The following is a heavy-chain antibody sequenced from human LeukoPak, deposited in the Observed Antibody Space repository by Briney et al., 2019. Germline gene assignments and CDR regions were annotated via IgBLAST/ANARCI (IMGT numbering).Heavy chain of an antibody. CDR2: ISSSSDYI. CDR1: GFTFSDYS. CDR3: ARSRSVSNYKGMDV. Sequence: PGGSLRLSCPGSGFTFSDYSMSWVRQAPGKGLEWVSSISSSSDYIYYADSVKGRFTISRDNARNSLYLQMNSLRAEDTAVYYCARSRSVSNYKGMDVWGQGTTVTVSS. J-gene: IGHJ6*02. V-gene: IGHV3-21*01. D-gene: IGHD5/OR15-5a*01.